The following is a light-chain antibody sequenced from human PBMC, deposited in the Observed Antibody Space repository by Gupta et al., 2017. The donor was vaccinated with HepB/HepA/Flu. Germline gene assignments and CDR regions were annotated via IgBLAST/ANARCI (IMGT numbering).Light chain of an antibody. J-gene: IGKJ4*01. CDR1: QSVSSSY. V-gene: IGKV3-20*01. Sequence: EIVLTQSPGTLSLSPGERATLSCRASQSVSSSYLAWYRQKPGQAPRLLIYGASSRATGIPDRFSGSGSGTDFTLTISRLEPEDFAVYYCQQDGSSPLTFGGGTKVEIK. CDR3: QQDGSSPLT. CDR2: GAS.